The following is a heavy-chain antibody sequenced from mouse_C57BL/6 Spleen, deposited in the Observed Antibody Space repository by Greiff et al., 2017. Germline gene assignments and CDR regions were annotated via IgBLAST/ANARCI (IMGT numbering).Heavy chain of an antibody. Sequence: QVQLQQPGAELVRPGSSVKLSCKASGYTFTSYWMHWVKQRPIKGLEWIGNIDPSDSENHSNQKFKDKATLTVDKYSSTAYMQLSSLTSEDSAVYYCARSSGSSSPGFAYWGQGTLVTVSA. V-gene: IGHV1-52*01. CDR2: IDPSDSEN. D-gene: IGHD1-1*01. CDR3: ARSSGSSSPGFAY. J-gene: IGHJ3*01. CDR1: GYTFTSYW.